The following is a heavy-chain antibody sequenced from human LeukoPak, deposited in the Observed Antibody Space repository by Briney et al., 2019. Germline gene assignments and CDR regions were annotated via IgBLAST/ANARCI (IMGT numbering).Heavy chain of an antibody. D-gene: IGHD5-18*01. V-gene: IGHV1-69*04. J-gene: IGHJ3*02. Sequence: GASVKVSCKASGGTFSSYAISWVRQAPGQGLEWMGRIIPILGIANYAQKFQGRVTITADKSTSTAYMELSSLRSEDTAVYYCAREPDVDLDTFRGDGLDIWGQGTMVTVSS. CDR2: IIPILGIA. CDR3: AREPDVDLDTFRGDGLDI. CDR1: GGTFSSYA.